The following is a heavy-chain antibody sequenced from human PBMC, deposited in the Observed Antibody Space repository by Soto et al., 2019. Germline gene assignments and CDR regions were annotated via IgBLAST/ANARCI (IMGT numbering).Heavy chain of an antibody. CDR1: GGSISSYY. CDR3: AREEYSGYGITY. D-gene: IGHD5-12*01. V-gene: IGHV4-59*01. CDR2: IYYSGST. J-gene: IGHJ4*02. Sequence: PSETLSLTCTVSGGSISSYYWSWIRQPPGKGLEWIGYIYYSGSTNYNPSLKSRVTISVDTSKNQFSLKLSSVTAADTAVYYCAREEYSGYGITYWGQGTLVTVSS.